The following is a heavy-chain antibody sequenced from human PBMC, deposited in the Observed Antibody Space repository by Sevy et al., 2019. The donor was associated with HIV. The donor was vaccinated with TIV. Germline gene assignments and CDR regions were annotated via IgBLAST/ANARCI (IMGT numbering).Heavy chain of an antibody. J-gene: IGHJ5*02. CDR2: LDPGNGEI. CDR3: STVGLGYYSGSSYYQGDWFDP. Sequence: ASVKVSCKVFGYSLSKLSMHWVRQAPGKGLEWMGSLDPGNGEITYAQTLQGRVTMTEDTSMDTAYMVLSSLTTEDTATYYCSTVGLGYYSGSSYYQGDWFDPWGQGTLVTVSS. D-gene: IGHD2-15*01. V-gene: IGHV1-24*01. CDR1: GYSLSKLS.